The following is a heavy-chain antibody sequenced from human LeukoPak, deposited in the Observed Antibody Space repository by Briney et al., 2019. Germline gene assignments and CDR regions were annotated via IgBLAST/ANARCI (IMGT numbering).Heavy chain of an antibody. V-gene: IGHV3-33*06. D-gene: IGHD6-13*01. CDR3: AKDGPSIAAAGTLGLDY. Sequence: GGSLRLSCAASGFPFDTYGMHWVRQAPGKGLEWVAVIWHDGDKNYYSDSVKGRFTASRDNSKNMLFLQMNSLRAEDTAVYYCAKDGPSIAAAGTLGLDYWGQGTLVTVSS. CDR1: GFPFDTYG. CDR2: IWHDGDKN. J-gene: IGHJ4*02.